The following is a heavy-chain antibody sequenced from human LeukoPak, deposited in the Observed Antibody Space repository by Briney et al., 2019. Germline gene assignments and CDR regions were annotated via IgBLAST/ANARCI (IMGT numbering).Heavy chain of an antibody. V-gene: IGHV6-1*01. CDR3: ARMVGLVSDY. D-gene: IGHD3-10*01. Sequence: SQTLSLTCAISGDSVSSNSAAWNWIRQSPSRGLEWLGRTYYRSKWFSYYAASVRSRITINPDTSKNQFSLQLKSVTPKDTAVYYCARMVGLVSDYWGQGTRVTVSS. J-gene: IGHJ4*02. CDR2: TYYRSKWFS. CDR1: GDSVSSNSAA.